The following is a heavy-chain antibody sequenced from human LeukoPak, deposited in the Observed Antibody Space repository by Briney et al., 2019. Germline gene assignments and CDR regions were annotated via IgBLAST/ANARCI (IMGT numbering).Heavy chain of an antibody. J-gene: IGHJ4*02. D-gene: IGHD4-11*01. CDR3: ARDAQRGFDYSNSLKY. V-gene: IGHV3-33*01. CDR2: IWSDGSNQ. CDR1: GFTFSHYA. Sequence: GGSLRLSCAASGFTFSHYAFHWVRQAPGKGLEWVAVIWSDGSNQYYGNSVKGRLIIYRDDSQKTVYRQMNSLRAEDTAVYYCARDAQRGFDYSNSLKYWGQGSLVTVSS.